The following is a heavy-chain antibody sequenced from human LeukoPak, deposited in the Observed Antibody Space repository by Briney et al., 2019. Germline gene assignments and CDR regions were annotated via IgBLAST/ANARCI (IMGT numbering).Heavy chain of an antibody. D-gene: IGHD1-26*01. V-gene: IGHV3-23*01. CDR1: GFTFSSYA. J-gene: IGHJ4*02. CDR3: ARAHSGSYSVFDY. Sequence: GGSLRLSCAASGFTFSSYAMSWVRQAPGKGLQWVSAISGSGGSTYYADSVKGRFTISRDNSKNTLYLRMSSLRAEDTAVYYCARAHSGSYSVFDYWGQGTLVTVSS. CDR2: ISGSGGST.